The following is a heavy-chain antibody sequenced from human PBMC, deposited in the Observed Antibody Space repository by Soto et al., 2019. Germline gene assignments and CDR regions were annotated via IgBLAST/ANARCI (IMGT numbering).Heavy chain of an antibody. CDR2: IIPIFGTA. J-gene: IGHJ6*02. Sequence: SVKVSCKASGGTFSSYAISWVRQAPGQGLEWMGGIIPIFGTANYAQKFQGRVTITADKSTSTAYMELSSLRSEDTAVYYCARVGRDCSRTSCYPYYYGMDVWGQGTTVTVSS. CDR3: ARVGRDCSRTSCYPYYYGMDV. D-gene: IGHD2-2*01. V-gene: IGHV1-69*06. CDR1: GGTFSSYA.